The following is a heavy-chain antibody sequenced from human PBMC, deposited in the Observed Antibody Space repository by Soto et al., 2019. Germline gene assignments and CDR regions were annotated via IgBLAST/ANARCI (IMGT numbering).Heavy chain of an antibody. CDR3: ARSDGYHFNWLDS. V-gene: IGHV1-8*01. CDR1: GYTFASYD. D-gene: IGHD2-21*01. Sequence: QVQLVQSGAEVKTPGASVKVSCKASGYTFASYDINWVRQAPGQGLEWMGWMNPNSNKTGYAQKLQCRLTMTRDIALSIAHMELSSLRNEDTAVYYCARSDGYHFNWLDSWGQGTLVTVSA. J-gene: IGHJ5*01. CDR2: MNPNSNKT.